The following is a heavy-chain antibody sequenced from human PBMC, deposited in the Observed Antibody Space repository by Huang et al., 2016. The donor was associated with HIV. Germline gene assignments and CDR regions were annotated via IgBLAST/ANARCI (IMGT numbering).Heavy chain of an antibody. Sequence: QVQLVQSGAEVKKPGASVKVSCKASGYTCSNYDINWVRQAPGQGLEWMGWMNPSSSNTGYARKFRGRVTITMSTSISTAYMELSRLRFEDTAVYYCATLPPVNYGRSGGRVLDYWGQGSLVTVSS. V-gene: IGHV1-8*01. CDR3: ATLPPVNYGRSGGRVLDY. CDR1: GYTCSNYD. D-gene: IGHD2-15*01. CDR2: MNPSSSNT. J-gene: IGHJ4*02.